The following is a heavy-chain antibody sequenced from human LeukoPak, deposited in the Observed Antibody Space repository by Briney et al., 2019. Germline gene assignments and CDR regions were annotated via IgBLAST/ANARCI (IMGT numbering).Heavy chain of an antibody. D-gene: IGHD3-10*01. CDR2: IKHSGST. J-gene: IGHJ4*02. CDR1: GGSFSGYY. CDR3: ARCPHYGSGSYPILFDY. Sequence: PSETLSLTCAVYGGSFSGYYWSWIRQPPGKGLEWIGEIKHSGSTNYNPSLMRRVTISVDTSKNHFTLKLSPVTAADTAVYYCARCPHYGSGSYPILFDYWGQGTLVTVSS. V-gene: IGHV4-34*01.